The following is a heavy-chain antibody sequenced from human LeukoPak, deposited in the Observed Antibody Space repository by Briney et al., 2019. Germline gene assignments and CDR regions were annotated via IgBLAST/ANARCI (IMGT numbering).Heavy chain of an antibody. Sequence: AGGSLRLSCAASGFTFSSYGMHWVRQAPGKGLEWVAFIRYDGSNKYYADSVKGRFTISRDNSKNTLYLQMNSLRAEDTAVYYCAKDQTYYYGSGSGTFDYWGQGTLVTVSS. V-gene: IGHV3-30*02. D-gene: IGHD3-10*01. CDR2: IRYDGSNK. J-gene: IGHJ4*02. CDR1: GFTFSSYG. CDR3: AKDQTYYYGSGSGTFDY.